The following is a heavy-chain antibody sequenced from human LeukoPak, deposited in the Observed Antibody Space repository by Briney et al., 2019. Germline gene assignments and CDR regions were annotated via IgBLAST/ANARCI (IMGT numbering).Heavy chain of an antibody. Sequence: GGSLRLSCAACGFTVSSNYMSWVRQAPGKGLEWVSVIYSGGSTYYADSVKGRFTISRDNSKNTLYLQMNSLRAEDTAVYYCARGPYYYDSSGYPPPFDYWGQGTLVTVSS. D-gene: IGHD3-22*01. CDR1: GFTVSSNY. CDR3: ARGPYYYDSSGYPPPFDY. CDR2: IYSGGST. V-gene: IGHV3-53*01. J-gene: IGHJ4*02.